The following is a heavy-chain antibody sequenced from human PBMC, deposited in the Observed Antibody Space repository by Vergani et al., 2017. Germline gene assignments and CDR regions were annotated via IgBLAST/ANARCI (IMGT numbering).Heavy chain of an antibody. V-gene: IGHV4-61*02. CDR1: GGSISSGSYY. Sequence: QVQLQESGPGLVKPSQTLSLTCTVSGGSISSGSYYWSWIRQPAGKGLEWIGRIYTSGSTNYNPSLKSRVTMSVDTSKNQFSLKLSSVTAADTAGYYCAREGSSSWYNWFDPWGQGTLVTVSS. CDR2: IYTSGST. D-gene: IGHD6-13*01. CDR3: AREGSSSWYNWFDP. J-gene: IGHJ5*02.